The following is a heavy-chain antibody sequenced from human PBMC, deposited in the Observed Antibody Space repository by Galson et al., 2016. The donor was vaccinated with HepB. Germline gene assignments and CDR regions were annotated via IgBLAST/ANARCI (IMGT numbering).Heavy chain of an antibody. CDR3: NKGESYYYNY. Sequence: SLRLSCAASGFRFDYFAMSWFRQAPGKGLEWVGVFRSQEYGRTTSYAASVEGRFTISRDDSNSVVYLQMNSLKTDDTAVYYCNKGESYYYNYGGQGTLVTVSS. V-gene: IGHV3-49*03. D-gene: IGHD3-10*01. J-gene: IGHJ4*02. CDR2: FRSQEYGRTT. CDR1: GFRFDYFA.